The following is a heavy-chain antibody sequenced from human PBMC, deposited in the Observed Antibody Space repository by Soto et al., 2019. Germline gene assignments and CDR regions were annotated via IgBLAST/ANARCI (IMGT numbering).Heavy chain of an antibody. V-gene: IGHV4-34*01. J-gene: IGHJ4*02. CDR1: GGSFSGYY. D-gene: IGHD3-10*01. CDR3: ARGRRTGGPVREFDY. CDR2: INHSGST. Sequence: QVQLQQWGAGLLKPSETLSLTCAVYGGSFSGYYWSWIRQPPGKGLEWIGEINHSGSTNYNPSLKSRVTISVDTSKNQFSLKLCSVTAADTAVYYSARGRRTGGPVREFDYWGQGTLVTVSS.